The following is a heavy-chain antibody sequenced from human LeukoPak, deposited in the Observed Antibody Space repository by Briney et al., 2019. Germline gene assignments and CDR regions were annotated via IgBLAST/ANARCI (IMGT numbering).Heavy chain of an antibody. CDR2: MNAGNGDT. D-gene: IGHD3-10*01. Sequence: ASVKVSCKASGYTFTNYAIHWVRQAPGQRLQWMGWMNAGNGDTKYSQEFQGRVTFTRDTSASTAYMELSSLRSEDTAVYYCARGLLYGSGSYYLYWGQGTLVTVSS. V-gene: IGHV1-3*03. CDR1: GYTFTNYA. J-gene: IGHJ4*02. CDR3: ARGLLYGSGSYYLY.